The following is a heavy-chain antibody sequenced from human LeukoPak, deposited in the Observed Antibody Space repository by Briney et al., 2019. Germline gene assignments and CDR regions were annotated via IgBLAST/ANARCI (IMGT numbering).Heavy chain of an antibody. J-gene: IGHJ4*02. Sequence: SVKASCKASGGTFSSYAISWVRQAPGQGLEWMGGIIPIFGTANYAQKFQGRVTITADESTSTAYMELSSLRSEDTAVYYCASESLGDYPTWYYFDYWGQGTLVTVSS. CDR1: GGTFSSYA. V-gene: IGHV1-69*13. D-gene: IGHD4-17*01. CDR3: ASESLGDYPTWYYFDY. CDR2: IIPIFGTA.